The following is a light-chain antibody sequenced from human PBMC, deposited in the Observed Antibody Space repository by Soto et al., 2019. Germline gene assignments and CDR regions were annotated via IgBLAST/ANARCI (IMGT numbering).Light chain of an antibody. CDR1: SRDVGSYNL. V-gene: IGLV2-23*02. CDR2: EVS. CDR3: CSYAGTSTFASYV. Sequence: QSVLTQPASVSGSPGQSITISCTGTSRDVGSYNLVSWYQQHPGKAPKLMIYEVSKRPSGVSNRFSGSKSGNTASLTISGLQAEDEADYYCCSYAGTSTFASYVFGTGTKVTVL. J-gene: IGLJ1*01.